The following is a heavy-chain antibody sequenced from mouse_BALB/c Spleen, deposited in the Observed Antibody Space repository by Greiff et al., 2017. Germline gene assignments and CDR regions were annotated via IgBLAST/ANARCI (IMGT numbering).Heavy chain of an antibody. CDR3: ARHEDYYGSSYVDY. V-gene: IGHV5-6*02. CDR1: GFTFSSYG. J-gene: IGHJ2*01. Sequence: DVKLVESGGDLVKPGRSLKLSCAASGFTFSSYGMSWVRQTPDKRLEWVATISSGGSYTYYPDSVKGRFTISRDNAKNTLYLQMSSLKSEDTAMYYCARHEDYYGSSYVDYWGQGTTLTVSS. CDR2: ISSGGSYT. D-gene: IGHD1-1*01.